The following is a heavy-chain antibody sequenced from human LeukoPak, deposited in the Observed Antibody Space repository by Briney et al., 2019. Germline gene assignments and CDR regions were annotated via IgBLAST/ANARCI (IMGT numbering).Heavy chain of an antibody. CDR2: IYYSGTS. V-gene: IGHV4-31*03. D-gene: IGHD6-6*01. CDR1: RGSLSSGGYY. J-gene: IGHJ4*02. CDR3: ARIERSSYSLGFDY. Sequence: PSQTLSLTCTVSRGSLSSGGYYWGWIRQHPGKGLEWIGHIYYSGTSFYNPSLTSRVTVSVDTSKNQFSLKLTSVNDADTAVYYCARIERSSYSLGFDYWGQGTLVTVSS.